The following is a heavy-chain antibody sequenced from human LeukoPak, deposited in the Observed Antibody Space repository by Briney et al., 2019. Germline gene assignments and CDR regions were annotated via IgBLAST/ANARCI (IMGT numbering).Heavy chain of an antibody. CDR3: AARKVRGVWFYLDY. Sequence: GGSLRLSCAASGFTFSSYAMHWVRQAPGKGLEWVSTIYDDNTYYADSVKGRFAISTDNSKNTLYLQMNSLRVEDTAVYFCAARKVRGVWFYLDYWGQGTLVTVSS. D-gene: IGHD3-10*01. CDR1: GFTFSSYA. V-gene: IGHV3-23*01. J-gene: IGHJ4*02. CDR2: IYDDNT.